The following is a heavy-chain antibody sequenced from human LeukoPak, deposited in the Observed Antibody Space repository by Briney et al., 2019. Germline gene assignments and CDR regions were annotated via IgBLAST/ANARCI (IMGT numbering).Heavy chain of an antibody. CDR2: IGTAGDT. J-gene: IGHJ4*02. CDR3: ARAQKLKGLRD. Sequence: PGGSLRLSCAASGFTFSSYDMHWVRQATGKGLEWVSAIGTAGDTYYPGSVKGRFTISRENAKNSLYLQMNSLRAEDTAVYYCARAQKLKGLRDWGQGTLVTVSS. CDR1: GFTFSSYD. V-gene: IGHV3-13*01. D-gene: IGHD1-7*01.